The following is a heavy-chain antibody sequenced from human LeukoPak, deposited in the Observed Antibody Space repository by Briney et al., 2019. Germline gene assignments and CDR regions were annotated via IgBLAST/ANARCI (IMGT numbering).Heavy chain of an antibody. CDR1: GFTFSSYW. D-gene: IGHD6-13*01. J-gene: IGHJ5*02. CDR2: IGGDGVGT. Sequence: GGSLRLSCAASGFTFSSYWMSWVRQARGKGLEWVSSIGGDGVGTYYADSVKGRFIISRDNSKSTAFLQMSSLTAEDTAVYFCAKDRLPRGAPGRGEHHNWFDPWGQGTLVTVSS. V-gene: IGHV3-23*01. CDR3: AKDRLPRGAPGRGEHHNWFDP.